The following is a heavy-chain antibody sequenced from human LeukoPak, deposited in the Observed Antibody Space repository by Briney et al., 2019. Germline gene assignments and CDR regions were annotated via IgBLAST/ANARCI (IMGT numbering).Heavy chain of an antibody. CDR1: GFTFSSYG. Sequence: GGSLRLSCAASGFTFSSYGMHWVRQAPGKGLEWVAFIRYDGSNKYYADSVKGRFTISRDNSMNTLYLQMNSLRAEDTAVYYCAKGGHIVVVPAAVDYWGQGTLVTVSS. V-gene: IGHV3-30*02. CDR2: IRYDGSNK. CDR3: AKGGHIVVVPAAVDY. D-gene: IGHD2-2*01. J-gene: IGHJ4*02.